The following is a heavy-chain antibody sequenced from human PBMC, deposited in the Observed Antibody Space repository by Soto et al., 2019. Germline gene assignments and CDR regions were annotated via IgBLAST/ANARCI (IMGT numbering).Heavy chain of an antibody. Sequence: QVQLQESGPGLVKSSGTLSLTCAVSGGSISSSNWWSWVRQPPGKGLEWIGVIYHSGSTNYNSSLQSRVTISVDKSKYQFSLKLSSVTAADTAVYYCASRSYYDSSGYHWYFDLWGRGTLVTVSS. J-gene: IGHJ2*01. CDR2: IYHSGST. CDR3: ASRSYYDSSGYHWYFDL. CDR1: GGSISSSNW. V-gene: IGHV4-4*02. D-gene: IGHD3-22*01.